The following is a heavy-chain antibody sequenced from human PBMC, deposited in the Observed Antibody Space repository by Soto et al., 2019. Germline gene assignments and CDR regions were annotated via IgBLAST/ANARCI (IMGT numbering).Heavy chain of an antibody. CDR3: ARDYGNTGGMDV. J-gene: IGHJ6*02. D-gene: IGHD4-4*01. Sequence: QVQLVQSGVEVKKPGASVKVSCKASGYTFNIYGISWVRQAPGQGLEWLGWISAYNGQTKDAQKFQGRVFMTTDTSPTTAYMELRSLRSDDTAVYYCARDYGNTGGMDVWGQGTTVTVSS. CDR2: ISAYNGQT. CDR1: GYTFNIYG. V-gene: IGHV1-18*01.